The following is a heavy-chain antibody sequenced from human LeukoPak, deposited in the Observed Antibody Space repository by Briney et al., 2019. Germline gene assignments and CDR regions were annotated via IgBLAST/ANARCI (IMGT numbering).Heavy chain of an antibody. CDR2: IRSKIDGGAT. CDR1: GFNVNNAW. V-gene: IGHV3-15*07. Sequence: RPGGSLRLSCAASGFNVNNAWMSWVRQAPGKGLEWVGRIRSKIDGGATDYAAPVKGRFTISRDDSKNTLYLQINSLKIEDTAMYYCYTSITDYWGRGTLVTVSS. D-gene: IGHD2-21*01. J-gene: IGHJ4*02. CDR3: YTSITDY.